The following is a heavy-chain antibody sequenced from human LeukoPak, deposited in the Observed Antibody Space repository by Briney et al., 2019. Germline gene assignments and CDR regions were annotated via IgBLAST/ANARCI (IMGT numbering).Heavy chain of an antibody. D-gene: IGHD2-2*01. J-gene: IGHJ4*02. CDR3: AREIPASYYFDY. CDR2: VDPSGGTT. CDR1: GYTFTNYY. V-gene: IGHV1-46*01. Sequence: ASVKVSCKASGYTFTNYYMHWMRQAPGQGLDWMGIVDPSGGTTTHAQKFQGRLTVTRDTSTSTVYMELSSLRSEDTAVYYCAREIPASYYFDYWGQGSLVTVSS.